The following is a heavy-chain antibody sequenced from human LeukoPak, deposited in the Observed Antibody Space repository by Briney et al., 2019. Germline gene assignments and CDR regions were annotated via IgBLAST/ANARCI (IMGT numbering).Heavy chain of an antibody. CDR3: ARDNPDLQWLSYYYYYMDV. J-gene: IGHJ6*03. Sequence: GGSLRLSCAASGFTFDDYGMSWVRQVPGKGLEWVSGINWNGGSTGYADSVKGRFTISRDNAKNSLYLQMNSLRAEDTALYYCARDNPDLQWLSYYYYYMDVWGKGTTVTVSS. CDR1: GFTFDDYG. D-gene: IGHD6-19*01. CDR2: INWNGGST. V-gene: IGHV3-20*04.